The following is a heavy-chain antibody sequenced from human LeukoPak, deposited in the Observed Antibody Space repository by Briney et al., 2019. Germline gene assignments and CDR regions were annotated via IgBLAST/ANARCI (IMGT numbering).Heavy chain of an antibody. V-gene: IGHV3-33*06. CDR2: IWYDGSNK. J-gene: IGHJ3*02. CDR3: AKGELELRPDAFDI. D-gene: IGHD1-7*01. Sequence: GGSLRLSCAASGFTFSSYGMHWVRQAPGKGLEWVAVIWYDGSNKYYADSVKGRFTISRDNSKNPLYLQMNSLRAEDTAVYYCAKGELELRPDAFDIWGQGTMVTVSS. CDR1: GFTFSSYG.